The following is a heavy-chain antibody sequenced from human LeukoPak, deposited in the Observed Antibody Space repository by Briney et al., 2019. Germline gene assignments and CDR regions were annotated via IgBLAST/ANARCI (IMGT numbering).Heavy chain of an antibody. CDR1: GFTFDDYG. D-gene: IGHD5-18*01. CDR3: ARGYTTMVEGYFYYYLDV. Sequence: GGSLRLSCAASGFTFDDYGMSWVRQAPGKGLEWVSGINWDGGNTNYADSVKGRFTISRDNAKRSLYLQMNSLRAEDTALYFCARGYTTMVEGYFYYYLDVWGKGTTVTVSS. J-gene: IGHJ6*03. V-gene: IGHV3-20*04. CDR2: INWDGGNT.